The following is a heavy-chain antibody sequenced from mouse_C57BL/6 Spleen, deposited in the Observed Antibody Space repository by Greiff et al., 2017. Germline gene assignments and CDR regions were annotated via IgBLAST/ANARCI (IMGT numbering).Heavy chain of an antibody. CDR3: ARHGYYSSYVDAMDY. J-gene: IGHJ4*01. V-gene: IGHV1-62-2*01. Sequence: QVHVKQSGAELVKPGASVKLSCKASGYTFTEYTIHWVKQRSGQGLEWFGWFYPGSGSITYNEKFKDKATLTADKSSSTVYMELSRLTSEDSAVYFCARHGYYSSYVDAMDYWGQGTSVTVSS. D-gene: IGHD2-5*01. CDR1: GYTFTEYT. CDR2: FYPGSGSI.